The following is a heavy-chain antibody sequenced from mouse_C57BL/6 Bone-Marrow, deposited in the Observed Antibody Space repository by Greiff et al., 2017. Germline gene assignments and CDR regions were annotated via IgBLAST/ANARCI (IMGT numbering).Heavy chain of an antibody. CDR2: IDPEIGDT. V-gene: IGHV14-4*01. J-gene: IGHJ2*01. CDR1: GFNIKDDY. Sequence: EVQVVESGAELVRPGASVKLSCTASGFNIKDDYMHWVKQRPEQGLEWIGWIDPEIGDTEYASKFQGKATITSDTSSNTAYLQLSSLTSEDTAVYYCSSIQSIYFAFWGQGTPLTV. D-gene: IGHD1-3*01. CDR3: SSIQSIYFAF.